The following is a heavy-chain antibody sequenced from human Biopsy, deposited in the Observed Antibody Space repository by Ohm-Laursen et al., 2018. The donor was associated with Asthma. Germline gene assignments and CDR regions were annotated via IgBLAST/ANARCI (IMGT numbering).Heavy chain of an antibody. Sequence: GSLRLSCAASGFVFRSHAMHWVRQVPGKGLEWVANIKHDGTEKNHVDSLKGRFTISRGNAKNSLYLQMNSLRAEDTAVYYCARTFHFWSPYHAEHYQLWGQGTLVTVSS. D-gene: IGHD3-3*02. V-gene: IGHV3-7*01. J-gene: IGHJ1*01. CDR3: ARTFHFWSPYHAEHYQL. CDR2: IKHDGTEK. CDR1: GFVFRSHA.